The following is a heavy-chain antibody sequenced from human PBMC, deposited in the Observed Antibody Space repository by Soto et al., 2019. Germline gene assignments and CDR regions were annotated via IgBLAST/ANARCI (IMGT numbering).Heavy chain of an antibody. Sequence: SVKVSCKASGGTFSSYAISWVRQAPGQGLEWMGGIIPIFGTANYAQKFQGRVTITADESTSTAYMELSSLRSEDTAVYYCVCVVVAATPYSYYGMDVWGQGTTVTVSS. CDR1: GGTFSSYA. J-gene: IGHJ6*02. V-gene: IGHV1-69*13. D-gene: IGHD2-15*01. CDR2: IIPIFGTA. CDR3: VCVVVAATPYSYYGMDV.